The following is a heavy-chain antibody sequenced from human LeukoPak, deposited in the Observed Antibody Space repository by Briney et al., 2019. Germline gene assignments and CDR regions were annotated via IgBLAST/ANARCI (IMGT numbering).Heavy chain of an antibody. CDR1: EFTFSSYA. J-gene: IGHJ4*02. V-gene: IGHV3-23*01. CDR2: ISGSGGGT. D-gene: IGHD1-7*01. CDR3: AKMGPTGTFYFDY. Sequence: PGGSLRLSCAASEFTFSSYAMSWVRQAPGKGLEWVSTISGSGGGTYYADSMKGRFTISRDNSKNTLYLQMNSLRAEDTAVYYCAKMGPTGTFYFDYWGQGTLVTVSS.